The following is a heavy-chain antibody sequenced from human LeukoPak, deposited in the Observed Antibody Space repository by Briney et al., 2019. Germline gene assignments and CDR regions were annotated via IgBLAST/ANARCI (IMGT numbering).Heavy chain of an antibody. D-gene: IGHD3-16*01. CDR2: IYHTGST. J-gene: IGHJ4*02. CDR1: GGSISSDAYY. CDR3: ARLDGAWGYFDY. Sequence: PETLSPTSTVSGGSISSDAYYWGWIRQPPKKGLEWIGTIYHTGSTYLNPILRSRRTISVDTSKNQFSLNLSSVTAADTAVYYCARLDGAWGYFDYWGQR. V-gene: IGHV4-39*01.